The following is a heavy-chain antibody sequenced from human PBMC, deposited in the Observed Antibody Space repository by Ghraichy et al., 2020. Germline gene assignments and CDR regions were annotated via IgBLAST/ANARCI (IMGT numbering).Heavy chain of an antibody. CDR1: GDSIYTSPYY. CDR3: ARHPYIGEFDP. D-gene: IGHD3-16*01. J-gene: IGHJ5*02. V-gene: IGHV4-39*01. CDR2: VFYTGTT. Sequence: SCIVSGDSIYTSPYYWAWIRQPPGKGLEWIGSVFYTGTTFYNPSLKSRVTISVDTSENQFSLNLNSVTAADTAMYFCARHPYIGEFDPWGQGTPITVSS.